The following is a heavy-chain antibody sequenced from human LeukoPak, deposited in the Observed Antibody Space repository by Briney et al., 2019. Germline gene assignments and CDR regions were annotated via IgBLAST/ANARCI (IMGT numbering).Heavy chain of an antibody. CDR1: GGSVSAYY. D-gene: IGHD7-27*01. V-gene: IGHV3-11*01. CDR2: ISSSGSTI. CDR3: ARANWGWAY. J-gene: IGHJ4*02. Sequence: LSLTCAVYGGSVSAYYWSWIRQAPGKGLEWVSYISSSGSTIYYADSVKGRFTISRDNAKNSLYLQMNSLRAEDTAVYYCARANWGWAYWGQGTLVTVSS.